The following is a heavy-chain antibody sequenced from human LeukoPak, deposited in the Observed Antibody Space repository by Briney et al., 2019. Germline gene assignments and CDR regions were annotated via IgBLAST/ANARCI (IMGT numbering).Heavy chain of an antibody. V-gene: IGHV3-74*01. D-gene: IGHD3-22*01. Sequence: GGSLRLSCAASGFTFSSYWMHWVRQAPGKGLVWVSRINSDGSSTNYADSVKGRFTISRDNAKNTLYLQMNSLRAEDTAVYYSARDRPEKYYDSSGYLNYWGQGTLVTVSS. CDR2: INSDGSST. CDR3: ARDRPEKYYDSSGYLNY. J-gene: IGHJ4*02. CDR1: GFTFSSYW.